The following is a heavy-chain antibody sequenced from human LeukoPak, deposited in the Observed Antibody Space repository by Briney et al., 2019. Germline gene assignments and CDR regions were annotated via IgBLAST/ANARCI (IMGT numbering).Heavy chain of an antibody. CDR1: GFTFSSYA. J-gene: IGHJ4*02. D-gene: IGHD6-13*01. Sequence: GGSLRLSCAASGFTFSSYAMHWVRQAPGKGLEWVAVISYDGSNKYYADSVKGRFTISRDNSKNTLYLQMNSLRAEDTAVCYCARDREDSSSWSPPGDYWGQGTLVTVSS. CDR3: ARDREDSSSWSPPGDY. CDR2: ISYDGSNK. V-gene: IGHV3-30-3*01.